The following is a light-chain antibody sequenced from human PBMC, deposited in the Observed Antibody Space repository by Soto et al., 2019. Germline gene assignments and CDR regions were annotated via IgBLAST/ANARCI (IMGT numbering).Light chain of an antibody. Sequence: EIVLTQSPATLSLSPGERATLSCRASQSISSYLAWYQQKPGQAPSLLIYDASNRATGIPARFSGSGSGTDFTLTITSLEPEDFAVYYCQQRSNWRGVTFGHGTKVDIK. V-gene: IGKV3-11*01. J-gene: IGKJ3*01. CDR3: QQRSNWRGVT. CDR2: DAS. CDR1: QSISSY.